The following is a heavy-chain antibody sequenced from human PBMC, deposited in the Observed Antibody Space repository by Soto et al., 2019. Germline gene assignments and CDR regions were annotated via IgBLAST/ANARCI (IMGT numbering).Heavy chain of an antibody. CDR3: ARDRGGYSSRAPEYYFDY. CDR2: IIPIFGTA. Sequence: GASVKVSCKASGGTFSSYAISWVRQAPGQGLEWMGGIIPIFGTANYAQKFQGRVTITADESTSTAYMELSSLRSEDTAVYYCARDRGGYSSRAPEYYFDYWGRGTLVTVSS. D-gene: IGHD5-18*01. V-gene: IGHV1-69*13. J-gene: IGHJ4*02. CDR1: GGTFSSYA.